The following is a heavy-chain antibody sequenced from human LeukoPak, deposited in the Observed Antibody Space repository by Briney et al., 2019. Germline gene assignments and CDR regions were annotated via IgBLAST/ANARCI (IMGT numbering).Heavy chain of an antibody. CDR2: IIPIFGTA. J-gene: IGHJ4*02. D-gene: IGHD2-15*01. Sequence: ASVKVSCKASGGTFSSYAISWVRQAPGQGLEWMGGIIPIFGTANYAQKFQGRVTITADESTSTAYMGLSSLRSEDTAVYYCTRGRWSATTASYYLDFWGQGTLVTVSS. CDR1: GGTFSSYA. V-gene: IGHV1-69*13. CDR3: TRGRWSATTASYYLDF.